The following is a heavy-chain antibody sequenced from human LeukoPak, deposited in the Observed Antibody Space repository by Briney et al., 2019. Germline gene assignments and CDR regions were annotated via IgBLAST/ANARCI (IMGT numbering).Heavy chain of an antibody. V-gene: IGHV3-23*01. D-gene: IGHD3-22*01. Sequence: GGSLRLSCAASGFTFSSYAMSWVRQAPGKGREWGSAISGSGGSTYYADSVKGRLTISRDNSKNTLYLQMNSLRAEDTAVYYCAKEMGPYYYDSSGYYPFDYWGQGTLVTVSS. CDR3: AKEMGPYYYDSSGYYPFDY. CDR1: GFTFSSYA. J-gene: IGHJ4*02. CDR2: ISGSGGST.